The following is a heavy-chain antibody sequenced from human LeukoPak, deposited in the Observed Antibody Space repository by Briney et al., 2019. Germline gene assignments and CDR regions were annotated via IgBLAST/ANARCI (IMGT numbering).Heavy chain of an antibody. CDR3: ARVYYDHVMGPTTHFDY. J-gene: IGHJ4*02. CDR2: ISPSSTYT. D-gene: IGHD3-16*01. CDR1: GFSFGDFY. V-gene: IGHV3-11*05. Sequence: GGSLRLSCAASGFSFGDFYMTWIRQAPGKGLEWLSHISPSSTYTNFADSVKGRFTISRDNANNSLYLQMNSLRAEDTALYYCARVYYDHVMGPTTHFDYWGQGTLVTVSS.